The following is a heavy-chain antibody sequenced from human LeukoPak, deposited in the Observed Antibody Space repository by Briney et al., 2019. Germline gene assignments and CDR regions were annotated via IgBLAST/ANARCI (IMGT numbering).Heavy chain of an antibody. V-gene: IGHV4-59*08. Sequence: SETLSLTCTVSGGSISSYYWSWIRQPPGKGLEWIGYIYYSGSTNYNPSLKSRVTISVDKSKNQFSLKLSSVTAADTAVYYCARAPDYGDYVSYYYMDVWGKGTTVTVSS. CDR1: GGSISSYY. D-gene: IGHD4-17*01. CDR2: IYYSGST. J-gene: IGHJ6*03. CDR3: ARAPDYGDYVSYYYMDV.